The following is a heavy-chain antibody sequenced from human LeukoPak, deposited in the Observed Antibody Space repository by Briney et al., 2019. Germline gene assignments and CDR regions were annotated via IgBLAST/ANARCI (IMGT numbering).Heavy chain of an antibody. Sequence: SETLSLTCTVSGYSISSGYYWGWIRQPPGKGLEWIGSIYHSGSTYYNPSLRSRVTISVDTSKNQFSLKLSSVTAADTAVYYCARGYSFIDYWGQGTLVTVSS. CDR1: GYSISSGYY. CDR2: IYHSGST. CDR3: ARGYSFIDY. V-gene: IGHV4-38-2*02. J-gene: IGHJ4*02. D-gene: IGHD5-18*01.